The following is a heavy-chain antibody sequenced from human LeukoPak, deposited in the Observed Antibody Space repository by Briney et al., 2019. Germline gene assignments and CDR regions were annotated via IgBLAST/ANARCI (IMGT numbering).Heavy chain of an antibody. J-gene: IGHJ3*02. V-gene: IGHV3-20*04. CDR1: GFTFDDYG. Sequence: GGSLRLSCAASGFTFDDYGMSWVRPAPGKGLEWVSGINWNGGSTGYADSVKGRFTISKDNAKNSLYLQMNSLRAEDTALYYRARAAYYGSGSYYGAFDIWGQGTMVTVSS. CDR3: ARAAYYGSGSYYGAFDI. CDR2: INWNGGST. D-gene: IGHD3-10*01.